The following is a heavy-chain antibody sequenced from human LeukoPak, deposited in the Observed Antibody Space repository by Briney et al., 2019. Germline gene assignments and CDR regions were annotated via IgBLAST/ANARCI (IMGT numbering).Heavy chain of an antibody. V-gene: IGHV1-58*02. CDR3: AADPYYYGSGSPYNWFDP. J-gene: IGHJ5*02. D-gene: IGHD3-10*01. CDR2: IVVGSGNT. Sequence: EASVKVSCKASGFTFTSSAMQWVRQARGQRLEWIGWIVVGSGNTNYAQKFQERVTITRDMSTSTAYMELSSLRSEDTAVYYCAADPYYYGSGSPYNWFDPWGQGTLVTVSS. CDR1: GFTFTSSA.